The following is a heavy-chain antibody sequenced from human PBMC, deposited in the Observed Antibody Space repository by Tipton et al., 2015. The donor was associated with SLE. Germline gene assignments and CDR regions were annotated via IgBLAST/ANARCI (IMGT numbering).Heavy chain of an antibody. D-gene: IGHD3-16*01. V-gene: IGHV3-48*03. CDR3: ALGFAAN. Sequence: SLRLSCAASGFTFSSYEMSWVRQAPGKGLEWVSIISSSGSSTQYADSVKGRFTISRDNAKNSLFLQMNSLRVEETAAYYCALGFAANWGQGTLVTVSS. CDR2: ISSSGSST. J-gene: IGHJ4*02. CDR1: GFTFSSYE.